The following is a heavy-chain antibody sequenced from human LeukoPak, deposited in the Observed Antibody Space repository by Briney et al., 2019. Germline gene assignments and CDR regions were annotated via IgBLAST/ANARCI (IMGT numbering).Heavy chain of an antibody. Sequence: GRSLRLSCAASGFTFSSYAMHWVRQAPGKGLEWVAVISYDGSNKYYADSVKGRFTISRDNSKNTLYLQMNSLRAEDTAVYYCASGYCSGGSCELDPWGQGTLVTVSS. V-gene: IGHV3-30-3*01. CDR2: ISYDGSNK. CDR3: ASGYCSGGSCELDP. J-gene: IGHJ5*02. CDR1: GFTFSSYA. D-gene: IGHD2-15*01.